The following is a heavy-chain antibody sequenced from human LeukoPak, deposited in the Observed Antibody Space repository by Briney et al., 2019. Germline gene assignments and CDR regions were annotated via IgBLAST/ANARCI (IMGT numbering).Heavy chain of an antibody. J-gene: IGHJ3*02. CDR3: ASLGGFAI. Sequence: SETLSLTGTVSGDSISSGSYYWNWIRQPAGKGLDWIGRFYISGSTNYNPSLKSRVTISVATSKNQFSLKLASVTAADTAVYYCASLGGFAIWGQGTVVTVSS. CDR1: GDSISSGSYY. CDR2: FYISGST. V-gene: IGHV4-61*02.